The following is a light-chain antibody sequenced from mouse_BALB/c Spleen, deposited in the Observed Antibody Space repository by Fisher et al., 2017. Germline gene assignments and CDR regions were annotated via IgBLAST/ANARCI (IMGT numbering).Light chain of an antibody. CDR1: SSVSY. V-gene: IGKV4-80*01. J-gene: IGKJ1*01. CDR2: STS. Sequence: IVITQTPAIMSASPGEKVTMTCSASSSVSYMYWYQQKPGTSPKLLIYSTSNLASGVPSRFSGSGSGTFYSLTISSVEAEDAADYYCHQWSSYPWTFGGGTKLEIK. CDR3: HQWSSYPWT.